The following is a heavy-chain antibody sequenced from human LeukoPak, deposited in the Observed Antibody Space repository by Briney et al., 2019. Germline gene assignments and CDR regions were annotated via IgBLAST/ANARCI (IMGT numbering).Heavy chain of an antibody. CDR2: ISWNSGSI. CDR1: GFTFDDYA. J-gene: IGHJ4*02. V-gene: IGHV3-9*01. D-gene: IGHD2-2*01. Sequence: GGSLRLSCAASGFTFDDYAMHWVRQAPGKGLEWVSGISWNSGSIGYADSVKGRFTISRDNAKNSLYLQMNSLRAEDTAVYYCARVSPKYCSSTSCFDYWGQGTLVTVSS. CDR3: ARVSPKYCSSTSCFDY.